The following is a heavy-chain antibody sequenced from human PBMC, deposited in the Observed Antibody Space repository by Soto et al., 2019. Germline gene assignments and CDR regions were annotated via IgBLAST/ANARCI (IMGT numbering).Heavy chain of an antibody. CDR3: ARDKYYGSGSYYNGPDAFGI. CDR1: GYTFTGYY. CDR2: INPNSGGT. D-gene: IGHD3-10*01. V-gene: IGHV1-2*04. J-gene: IGHJ3*02. Sequence: ASVKVSCKASGYTFTGYYMHWVRQAPGQGLEWMGWINPNSGGTNYAQKFQGWVTMTRDTSISTAYMELSRLRSDDTAVYYCARDKYYGSGSYYNGPDAFGIWGQGTMVTVSS.